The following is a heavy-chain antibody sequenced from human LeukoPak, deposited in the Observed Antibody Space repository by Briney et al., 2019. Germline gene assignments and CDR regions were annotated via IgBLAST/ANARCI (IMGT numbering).Heavy chain of an antibody. CDR1: GFTFSSYG. Sequence: TGGSLRLSCAASGFTFSSYGMSWVRQVPGKGLEWVSAIDDSGGTTYYADSVKGRITISRDNSKNTLYLHMNSLRAEDTAVYYCAKNRANYGSGSYYAYWGQGTLVTVSS. CDR3: AKNRANYGSGSYYAY. J-gene: IGHJ4*02. V-gene: IGHV3-23*01. CDR2: IDDSGGTT. D-gene: IGHD3-10*01.